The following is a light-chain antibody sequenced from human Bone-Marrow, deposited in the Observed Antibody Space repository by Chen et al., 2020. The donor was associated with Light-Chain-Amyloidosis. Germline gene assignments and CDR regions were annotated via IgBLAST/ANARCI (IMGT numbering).Light chain of an antibody. CDR2: GAS. CDR1: QSVSSN. CDR3: QQYNNRLT. Sequence: EIVMTQSPATLSVSPGERAPLSCRASQSVSSNLAWYQQKPGQAPRLLIYGASTRATGIPARFSGSGSGTEFTLTISSLQSEDFAVYYCQQYNNRLTFGQGTKVEIK. J-gene: IGKJ1*01. V-gene: IGKV3-15*01.